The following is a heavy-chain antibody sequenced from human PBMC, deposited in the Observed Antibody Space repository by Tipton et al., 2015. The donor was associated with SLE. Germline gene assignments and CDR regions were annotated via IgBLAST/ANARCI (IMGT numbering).Heavy chain of an antibody. Sequence: TLSLTCTVSGGSISSYYWSWIRQPPGKGLEWIGYIYYSGSTNYNPSLKSRVTISVDTSKNQFSLKLSSVTAADTAVDYCARGYCSSTSCYYYYMDVWGKGTTVTVSS. CDR2: IYYSGST. V-gene: IGHV4-59*12. CDR3: ARGYCSSTSCYYYYMDV. D-gene: IGHD2-2*01. J-gene: IGHJ6*03. CDR1: GGSISSYY.